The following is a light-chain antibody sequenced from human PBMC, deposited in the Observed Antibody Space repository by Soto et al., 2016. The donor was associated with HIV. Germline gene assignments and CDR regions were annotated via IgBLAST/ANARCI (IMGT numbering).Light chain of an antibody. J-gene: IGLJ2*01. CDR1: SLRSYY. V-gene: IGLV3-19*01. CDR2: GKN. CDR3: YSRDSSGDHL. Sequence: SSELTQDPAVSVALGQTVRITCQGDSLRSYYGSWYQQKPGQAPLLVMYGKNSRPSGIPDRFSGSTSGNTASLTITGAQADDEADYYCYSRDSSGDHLFGGGTKVTVL.